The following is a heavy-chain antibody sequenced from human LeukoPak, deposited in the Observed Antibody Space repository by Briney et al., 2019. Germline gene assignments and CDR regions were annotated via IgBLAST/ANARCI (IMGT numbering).Heavy chain of an antibody. Sequence: GGSLRLSCAASGFSFRSYGMHWVRQAPGKGLEWVAVMSYDGSNKYYADSVKGRFTISRDNSKNTLFLQMNSLRGEDTAVYYCAKDNNGAAAGIIPGAFDIWGQGTMVTVSS. CDR2: MSYDGSNK. CDR3: AKDNNGAAAGIIPGAFDI. D-gene: IGHD6-13*01. CDR1: GFSFRSYG. J-gene: IGHJ3*02. V-gene: IGHV3-30*18.